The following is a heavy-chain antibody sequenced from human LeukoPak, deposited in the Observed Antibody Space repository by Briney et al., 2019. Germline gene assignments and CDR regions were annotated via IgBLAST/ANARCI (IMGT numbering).Heavy chain of an antibody. J-gene: IGHJ1*01. CDR2: ISGSGGST. D-gene: IGHD3-22*01. CDR3: AKEYYYDSSGYYYPRAEYFQH. CDR1: GFTFSSYA. V-gene: IGHV3-23*01. Sequence: GGSLRLSCAASGFTFSSYAMSWVRQAPGKGLEWVSAISGSGGSTYYADSVKGRFTISGDNSKNTLYLQMNSLRAEDTAVYYCAKEYYYDSSGYYYPRAEYFQHWGQGTLVTVSS.